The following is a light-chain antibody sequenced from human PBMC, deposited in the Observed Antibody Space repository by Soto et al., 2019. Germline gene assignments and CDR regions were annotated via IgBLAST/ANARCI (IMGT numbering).Light chain of an antibody. CDR3: QEYKNAPLT. CDR1: QGISSY. CDR2: AAP. J-gene: IGKJ4*01. V-gene: IGKV1-9*01. Sequence: DIQLTQSPSFLSASVGDRVTITCRASQGISSYLAWYQQRPGKAPKFLMYAAPTLQSGVPSRFSGSGSGTEFALTISSLQHEDFETYYCQEYKNAPLTLGGGTKVDIK.